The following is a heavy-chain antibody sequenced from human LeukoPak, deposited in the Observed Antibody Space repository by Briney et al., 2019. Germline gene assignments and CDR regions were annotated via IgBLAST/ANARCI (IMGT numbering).Heavy chain of an antibody. J-gene: IGHJ4*02. CDR3: AKYTAYSTGWPSY. Sequence: GGSLRLSCAASGFTFSTYAMSWVRQAPGKGLEWVSPISGSGGSTYYADSVKGRFTISTDNSKNTLYLQMNSLRAEDTAVYYCAKYTAYSTGWPSYWGQGTLVTVS. D-gene: IGHD6-19*01. CDR2: ISGSGGST. V-gene: IGHV3-23*01. CDR1: GFTFSTYA.